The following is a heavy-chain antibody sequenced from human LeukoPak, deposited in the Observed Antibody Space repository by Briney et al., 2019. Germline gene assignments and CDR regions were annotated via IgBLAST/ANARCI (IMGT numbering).Heavy chain of an antibody. CDR1: GYTFTGYY. V-gene: IGHV1-2*02. CDR2: INPNSGGT. CDR3: ARDPHMTTVTTFP. J-gene: IGHJ5*02. D-gene: IGHD4-17*01. Sequence: ASVKVSCKASGYTFTGYYMHWVRQAPGQGLEWMGWINPNSGGTNYAQKFQGRVTMTRDTSISTAYMELSRLRSDDTAVHYCARDPHMTTVTTFPWGQGTLVTVSS.